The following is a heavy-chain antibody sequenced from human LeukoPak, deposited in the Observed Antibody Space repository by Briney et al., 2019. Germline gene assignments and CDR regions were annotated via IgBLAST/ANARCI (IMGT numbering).Heavy chain of an antibody. CDR2: ISYDGSNE. D-gene: IGHD2-2*01. J-gene: IGHJ4*02. Sequence: GGSLRLSCAASAFTFSTYGMHWVRQAPGKGLEWVAVISYDGSNEYYADSVKGRFTISRDNLKNTLDLQMNSLRAEDTAVYYCAKALGYCSTTSCYEEVSGDYWGQGTLVTVSS. CDR3: AKALGYCSTTSCYEEVSGDY. V-gene: IGHV3-30*18. CDR1: AFTFSTYG.